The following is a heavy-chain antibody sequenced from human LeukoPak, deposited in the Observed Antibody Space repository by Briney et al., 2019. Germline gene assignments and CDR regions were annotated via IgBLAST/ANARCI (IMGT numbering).Heavy chain of an antibody. J-gene: IGHJ4*02. V-gene: IGHV3-30*03. CDR3: VREDLGVDY. Sequence: GGSLRLSCAASGFTFSSYGMHWVRQAPGKGLEWVAVISYDGSNKYYADSVKGRFTISRDNSKNTLYLQMNSLRAEDTAMYYCVREDLGVDYWGQGTLVTVSS. CDR1: GFTFSSYG. D-gene: IGHD1-26*01. CDR2: ISYDGSNK.